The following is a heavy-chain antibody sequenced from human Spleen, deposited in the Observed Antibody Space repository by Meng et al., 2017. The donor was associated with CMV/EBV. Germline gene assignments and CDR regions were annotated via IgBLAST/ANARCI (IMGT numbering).Heavy chain of an antibody. CDR2: IRYGGSHK. CDR3: ATWDAGYYSGMGV. D-gene: IGHD1-26*01. Sequence: GESLKISCAASGFAFSSYGMHWVRQCPGKGLEWVAFIRYGGSHKYYGDSVKGRFTISRDNTKNTLYLQMNSLRAEDTAVYYCATWDAGYYSGMGVWGQGTTVTVSS. CDR1: GFAFSSYG. J-gene: IGHJ6*02. V-gene: IGHV3-30*02.